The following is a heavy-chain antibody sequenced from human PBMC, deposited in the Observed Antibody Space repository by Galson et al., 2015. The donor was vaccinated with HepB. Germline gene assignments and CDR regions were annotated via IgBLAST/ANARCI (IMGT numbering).Heavy chain of an antibody. Sequence: SVKVSCKASGYTFSSYSITWVRQAPGQGLEWMGWTSGYNRHINYAQKFQGRVTMTTDTSTSTAYMELRSLRSDDTAVYFCARGALVVAVGATQNNWFDPWGQATLVTVSS. D-gene: IGHD2-15*01. CDR2: TSGYNRHI. J-gene: IGHJ5*02. V-gene: IGHV1-18*01. CDR3: ARGALVVAVGATQNNWFDP. CDR1: GYTFSSYS.